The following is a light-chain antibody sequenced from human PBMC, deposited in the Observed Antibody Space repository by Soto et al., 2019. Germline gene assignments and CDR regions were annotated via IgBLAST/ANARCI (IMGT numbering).Light chain of an antibody. CDR2: DDN. CDR1: SSNIATNY. J-gene: IGLJ3*02. CDR3: GTCDTSLSAGV. V-gene: IGLV1-51*01. Sequence: QSVLTQPPSVSAAPGQRVTISCSGSSSNIATNYVSWYQHLPGAAPRLLICDDNERPSGIPDRFSGSKYGTSATLDITGLQTGDEADYYCGTCDTSLSAGVFGGGTQLTVL.